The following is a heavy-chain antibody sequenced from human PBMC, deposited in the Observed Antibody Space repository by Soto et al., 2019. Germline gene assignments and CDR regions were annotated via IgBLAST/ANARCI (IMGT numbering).Heavy chain of an antibody. CDR3: ARQAGAIPNFDY. CDR1: GFSLTTAGVS. Sequence: QITLKESGPTLVKPTQTLTLTCTFSGFSLTTAGVSVGWIRQAPGKALRWLALIYWDDDQRYSPSLKSRLTITKDTSKNQVVLRMTNMDPVDTATYYCARQAGAIPNFDYWGQGALVTVSS. D-gene: IGHD1-26*01. J-gene: IGHJ4*02. V-gene: IGHV2-5*02. CDR2: IYWDDDQ.